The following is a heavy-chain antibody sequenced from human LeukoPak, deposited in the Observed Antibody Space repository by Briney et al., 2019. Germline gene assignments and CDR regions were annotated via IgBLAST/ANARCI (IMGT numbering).Heavy chain of an antibody. Sequence: ASVKVSCKASGYTFTGYYMHWVRQAPGQGLEWMGWINPNSGGTNYAQKFQGRITMTRDTSVTTTYMDLSRLRSDDTAVYYCARDTNSFDYWGQGTLVTVSS. D-gene: IGHD2-2*01. CDR2: INPNSGGT. J-gene: IGHJ4*02. CDR1: GYTFTGYY. V-gene: IGHV1-2*02. CDR3: ARDTNSFDY.